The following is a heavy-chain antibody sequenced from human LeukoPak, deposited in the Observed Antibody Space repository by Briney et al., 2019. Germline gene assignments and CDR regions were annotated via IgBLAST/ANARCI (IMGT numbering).Heavy chain of an antibody. CDR3: ARGCDFWSGCLAY. J-gene: IGHJ4*02. Sequence: ASVKVSCKASGYTFTGYYMHWVRQAPGQGLEWMGWINPNSGGTNYAQKFQGRVTMTRDTSISTAYMELSRLRSEDTAVYYCARGCDFWSGCLAYWGQGTLVTVSS. CDR1: GYTFTGYY. CDR2: INPNSGGT. V-gene: IGHV1-2*02. D-gene: IGHD3-3*01.